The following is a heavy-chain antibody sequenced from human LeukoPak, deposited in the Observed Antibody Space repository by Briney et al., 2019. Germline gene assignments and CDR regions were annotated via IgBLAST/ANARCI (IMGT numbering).Heavy chain of an antibody. CDR1: GYTFTSYG. D-gene: IGHD3-3*01. CDR2: ISAYNGNT. CDR3: ARVGPYYDFWSGSYYFDY. Sequence: ASVKVSCKASGYTFTSYGISWVRQAPGQGLEWMGWISAYNGNTNYAQKLQGRVTMTTDTSTSTAYMELRSLRSDDTAVYYCARVGPYYDFWSGSYYFDYWGQGTLVTVSS. J-gene: IGHJ4*02. V-gene: IGHV1-18*01.